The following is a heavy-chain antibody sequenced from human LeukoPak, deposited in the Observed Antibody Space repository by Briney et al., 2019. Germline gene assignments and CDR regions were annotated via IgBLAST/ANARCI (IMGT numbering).Heavy chain of an antibody. Sequence: ASVKVSCKASGYSFTDYHMHWVRQAPGQGLEWMGRINTNSGGTDYGQKFRGRVTMTRDTSTNTAYLDVRRLRSDDTATYYCARGNYFDSSGVDAFDPWGQGTKVTVSS. CDR1: GYSFTDYH. V-gene: IGHV1-2*06. CDR3: ARGNYFDSSGVDAFDP. J-gene: IGHJ3*01. CDR2: INTNSGGT. D-gene: IGHD3-22*01.